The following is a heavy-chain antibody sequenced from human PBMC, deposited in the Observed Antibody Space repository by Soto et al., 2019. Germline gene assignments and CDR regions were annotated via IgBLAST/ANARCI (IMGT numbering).Heavy chain of an antibody. V-gene: IGHV4-31*03. CDR1: GGSISSGGYY. CDR2: IYYSGST. D-gene: IGHD4-17*01. Sequence: QVQLQESGPGLVKPSQTLSLTCTVSGGSISSGGYYWSWIRQHPGKGLEWIGYIYYSGSTYYNPCVKRRVTISVDTSKNQFSLKLSSVTAADTAVYYCARGDYGDYGEYFQHWGQGTLVTVSS. J-gene: IGHJ1*01. CDR3: ARGDYGDYGEYFQH.